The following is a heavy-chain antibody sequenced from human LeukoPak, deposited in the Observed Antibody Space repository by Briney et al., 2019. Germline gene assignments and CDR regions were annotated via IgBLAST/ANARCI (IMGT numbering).Heavy chain of an antibody. D-gene: IGHD3-16*01. CDR3: ARQTLTLEAFDI. CDR2: IYYSGST. J-gene: IGHJ3*02. Sequence: PSENLSLTCTVSGGSISSYYWSWIRQPPGKGLEWIGYIYYSGSTNYNPSLKSRVTISVDTSKNQFSLKLSSVTAADTAVYYCARQTLTLEAFDIWGQGTMVTVSS. CDR1: GGSISSYY. V-gene: IGHV4-59*08.